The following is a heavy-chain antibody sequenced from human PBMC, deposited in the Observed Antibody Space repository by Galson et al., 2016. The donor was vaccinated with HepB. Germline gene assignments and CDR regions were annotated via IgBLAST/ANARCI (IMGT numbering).Heavy chain of an antibody. CDR2: IFHTGST. Sequence: TCAVSGGSISSSHWWTWVRQPPGKGLEWIGEIFHTGSTNYDPSLKRRVTISADKSKNQFSLNLRSVTAADTAVYYCARSPGVQLWSEGYFENWGQGTLVTVSS. V-gene: IGHV4-4*02. CDR3: ARSPGVQLWSEGYFEN. CDR1: GGSISSSHW. D-gene: IGHD1-1*01. J-gene: IGHJ4*02.